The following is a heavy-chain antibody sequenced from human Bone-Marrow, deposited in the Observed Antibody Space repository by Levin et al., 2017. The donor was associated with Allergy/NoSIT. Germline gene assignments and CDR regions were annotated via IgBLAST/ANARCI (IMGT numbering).Heavy chain of an antibody. CDR1: GYTFSKYI. V-gene: IGHV5-10-1*01. CDR3: ATSVHLNGFDV. CDR2: IDPSDSYT. J-gene: IGHJ3*01. D-gene: IGHD3-3*02. Sequence: HGESLKISCKGSGYTFSKYIMSWVRQLPGKGLEWMGRIDPSDSYTNYSPPFEGHVTISADESISTAYLQWSSLKASDTAMYYCATSVHLNGFDVWGRGTMVTVSS.